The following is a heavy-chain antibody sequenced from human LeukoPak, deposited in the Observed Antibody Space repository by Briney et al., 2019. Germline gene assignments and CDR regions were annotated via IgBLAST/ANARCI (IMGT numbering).Heavy chain of an antibody. V-gene: IGHV3-30-3*01. CDR1: GFTFSSYA. Sequence: PGRSLRLSCAASGFTFSSYAMHWVRQAPGKGLEWVAVISYDGSNKYYADSVKGRFTISRDNSKNTLYLQMNSLRAEDTAVYYCARDHEGDSYGDWYYYYYMDVWGKGTTVTVSS. CDR2: ISYDGSNK. D-gene: IGHD5-18*01. CDR3: ARDHEGDSYGDWYYYYYMDV. J-gene: IGHJ6*03.